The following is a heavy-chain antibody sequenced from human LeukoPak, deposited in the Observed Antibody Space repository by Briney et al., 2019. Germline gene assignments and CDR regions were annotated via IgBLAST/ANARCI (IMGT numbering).Heavy chain of an antibody. CDR3: ARGHRASITMVRGVAPSNWFDP. D-gene: IGHD3-10*01. Sequence: PSETLSLTCTVSGGSISSYYWSWIRQPPGKGLEWIGYIYYSGSTNYNPSLKSRVTISVDTSKNQFPLKLSSVTAADTAVYYCARGHRASITMVRGVAPSNWFDPWGQGTLVTVSS. CDR1: GGSISSYY. CDR2: IYYSGST. V-gene: IGHV4-59*01. J-gene: IGHJ5*02.